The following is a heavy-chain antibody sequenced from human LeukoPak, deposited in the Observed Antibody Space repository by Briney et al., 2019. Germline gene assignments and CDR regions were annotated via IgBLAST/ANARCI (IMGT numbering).Heavy chain of an antibody. Sequence: ASVKVSCKASGYTFTGYYMHWVRQAPGQGLEWMGGIIPIFGTANYAQKFQGRVTITADESTSTAYMELSSLRSEDTAVYYCARGYYDSSGYFMSDYWGQGTLVTVSS. CDR1: GYTFTGYY. V-gene: IGHV1-69*13. D-gene: IGHD3-22*01. CDR2: IIPIFGTA. CDR3: ARGYYDSSGYFMSDY. J-gene: IGHJ4*02.